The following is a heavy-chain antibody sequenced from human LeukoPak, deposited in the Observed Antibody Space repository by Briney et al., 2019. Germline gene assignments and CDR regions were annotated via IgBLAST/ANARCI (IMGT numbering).Heavy chain of an antibody. J-gene: IGHJ4*02. CDR1: GFTFSSYG. CDR2: ISYDGSNK. D-gene: IGHD4-17*01. V-gene: IGHV3-30*18. CDR3: AKEISPYGDFDY. Sequence: PGRSLRLSCAASGFTFSSYGMHWGRQAPGKGLEWVAVISYDGSNKYYADSVKGRFTISRDNSKNTLYLQMNSLRAEDTAVYYCAKEISPYGDFDYWGQGTLVTVSS.